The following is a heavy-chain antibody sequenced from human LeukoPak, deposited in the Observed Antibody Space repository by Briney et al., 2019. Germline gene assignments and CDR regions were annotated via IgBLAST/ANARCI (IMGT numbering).Heavy chain of an antibody. CDR2: ISSSSYI. J-gene: IGHJ6*01. CDR1: GFTFSSYS. CDR3: AREQERWFGALLLLTNDYYYYYGMDV. Sequence: GGSLRLSCAASGFTFSSYSMNWVRQAPGKGLEWVSSISSSSYIYYADSVKGRFTISRDNAKNSLYLQMNSLRAEDTAVYYCAREQERWFGALLLLTNDYYYYYGMDVWGQGTTVTVSS. V-gene: IGHV3-21*01. D-gene: IGHD3-10*01.